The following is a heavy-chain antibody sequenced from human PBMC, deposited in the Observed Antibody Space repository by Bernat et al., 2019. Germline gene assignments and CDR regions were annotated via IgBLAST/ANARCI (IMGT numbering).Heavy chain of an antibody. D-gene: IGHD3-3*01. J-gene: IGHJ6*03. CDR3: ARDRRQDFLMTYYYYYYMDV. V-gene: IGHV3-11*06. CDR2: ISSSSYT. Sequence: QVQLVESGGGLVKPGGSLRLSCAASGFTFSDYYMSWIRQAPGKGLEWVSYISSSSYTNYADSVKGRFTISRDNAKNSLYLQMNSLRAEDTAVYYCARDRRQDFLMTYYYYYYMDVWGKGTTVTVSS. CDR1: GFTFSDYY.